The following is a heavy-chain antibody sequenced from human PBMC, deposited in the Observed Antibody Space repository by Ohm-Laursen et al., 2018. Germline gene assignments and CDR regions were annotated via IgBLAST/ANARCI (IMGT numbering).Heavy chain of an antibody. D-gene: IGHD3-22*01. CDR2: ISGSDGTT. V-gene: IGHV3-23*01. CDR3: ARVDSSGYFVYYYGMDV. J-gene: IGHJ6*02. CDR1: GFTFSSYA. Sequence: SLRLSCAASGFTFSSYAMSWVRQAPGKGLEWVSTISGSDGTTDYADSVKGRFTISRDNSKNALYLQMNSLRAEDTAVYYCARVDSSGYFVYYYGMDVWGQGTTVTVSS.